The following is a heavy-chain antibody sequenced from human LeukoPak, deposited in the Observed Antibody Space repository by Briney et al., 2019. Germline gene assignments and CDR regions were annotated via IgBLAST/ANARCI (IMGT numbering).Heavy chain of an antibody. V-gene: IGHV4-39*07. D-gene: IGHD6-19*01. CDR1: GGSISSSSYY. CDR3: ARGLGASGWYSLDY. CDR2: IYYSGST. J-gene: IGHJ4*02. Sequence: SETLSLTCTVSGGSISSSSYYWGWIRQPPGKGLEWIGSIYYSGSTYYNPSLKSRVTISVDTSKNQFSLKLSSVTAADTAVYYCARGLGASGWYSLDYWGQGTLVTVSS.